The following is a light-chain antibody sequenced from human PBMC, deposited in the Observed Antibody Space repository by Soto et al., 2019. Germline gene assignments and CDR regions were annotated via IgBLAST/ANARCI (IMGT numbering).Light chain of an antibody. Sequence: VMTQSPATLSVSPGERATLSCRASLSVGTNLAWYQQKPGQPPRLLIYDATTRATGIPARFSGSGSGTDFTLTISSLQSEDFAVYYCQHHNNWPPGTFGQGTRVEIK. CDR3: QHHNNWPPGT. CDR2: DAT. J-gene: IGKJ1*01. V-gene: IGKV3-15*01. CDR1: LSVGTN.